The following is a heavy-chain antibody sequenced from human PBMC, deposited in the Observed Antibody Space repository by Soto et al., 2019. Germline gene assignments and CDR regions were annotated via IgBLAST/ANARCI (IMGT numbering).Heavy chain of an antibody. CDR1: GGTFSSYT. V-gene: IGHV1-69*04. CDR2: IIPILGIA. CDR3: ARDRSGGSGSTKDDY. D-gene: IGHD6-19*01. Sequence: SVKVSCKASGGTFSSYTISWVRQAPGQGLEWMGRIIPILGIANYAQKFQGRVTITADKSTSTAYMELSSLRSEDTAVYYCARDRSGGSGSTKDDYWGQGTLVTVSS. J-gene: IGHJ4*02.